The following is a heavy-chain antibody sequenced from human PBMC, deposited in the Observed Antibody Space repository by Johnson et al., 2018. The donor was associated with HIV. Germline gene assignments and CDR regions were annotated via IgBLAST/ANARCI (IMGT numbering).Heavy chain of an antibody. Sequence: VQVVESGGGLVQPGGSLRLSCAAAGFTFDDYGMHWVRQAPGKGLEWVAVISYDGSNKYYADSVKGRFTISRDNSKNTLYLQMNSLRAEDTALYYCAKELGDSENAEWAMWG. D-gene: IGHD5-18*01. J-gene: IGHJ1*01. V-gene: IGHV3-30*18. CDR3: AKELGDSENAEWAM. CDR2: ISYDGSNK. CDR1: GFTFDDYG.